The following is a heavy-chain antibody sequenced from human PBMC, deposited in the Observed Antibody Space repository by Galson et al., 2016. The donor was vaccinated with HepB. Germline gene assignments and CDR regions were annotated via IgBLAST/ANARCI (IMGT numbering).Heavy chain of an antibody. D-gene: IGHD3-22*01. J-gene: IGHJ4*02. CDR1: GFTFSSYE. CDR2: VSNSGSATTM. CDR3: ARASYYYDSSDYRASYYFDY. V-gene: IGHV3-48*03. Sequence: SLRLSCAASGFTFSSYEMNWVRQAPGKGLEWVSYVSNSGSATTMFYADSVKGRFTISRDNAKNSLYLQMNSLRAADTAVYYCARASYYYDSSDYRASYYFDYWGQGTLVTVSS.